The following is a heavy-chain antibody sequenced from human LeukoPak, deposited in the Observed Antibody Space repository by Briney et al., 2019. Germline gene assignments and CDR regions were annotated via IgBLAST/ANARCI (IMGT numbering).Heavy chain of an antibody. J-gene: IGHJ4*02. CDR1: GLTFSSYW. D-gene: IGHD3-22*01. V-gene: IGHV3-74*01. CDR2: INTDGSST. CDR3: ATNRDYYDSSGYSF. Sequence: QPGGSLRLSCAASGLTFSSYWMHWVRQAPGKGPVWVSRINTDGSSTSYADSVKGRFTISRDNAKNTLYLQMNSLRAEDTAVYYCATNRDYYDSSGYSFWGQGTLFTVSS.